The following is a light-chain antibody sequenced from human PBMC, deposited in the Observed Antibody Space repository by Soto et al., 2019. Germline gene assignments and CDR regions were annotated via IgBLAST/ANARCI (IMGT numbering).Light chain of an antibody. CDR3: SSYTSSNTLYV. CDR2: DVD. J-gene: IGLJ1*01. CDR1: SSDVGGYNY. V-gene: IGLV2-14*03. Sequence: SVLTQPASVSGSPGQWITISCTGSSSDVGGYNYVSWYQHHPGKAPKLMIYDVDNRPSGVSNRFSGSKSGNTASLTISGLQAEDEADYYCSSYTSSNTLYVFGTGTKVTVL.